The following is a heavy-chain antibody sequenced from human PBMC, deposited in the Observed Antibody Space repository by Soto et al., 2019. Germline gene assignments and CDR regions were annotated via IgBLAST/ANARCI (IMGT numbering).Heavy chain of an antibody. CDR3: ARDLWGYCGTDCYPLDV. CDR2: INHSGST. V-gene: IGHV4-34*01. Sequence: PSETLSLPCAVYGGSFSRHYLTWIRDPPGTGLGWIGEINHSGSTNYNPSLKSRVTISVDTSKNQFSLKLNSVTAADTAVYYCARDLWGYCGTDCYPLDVWGQGTTVS. CDR1: GGSFSRHY. J-gene: IGHJ6*02. D-gene: IGHD2-21*02.